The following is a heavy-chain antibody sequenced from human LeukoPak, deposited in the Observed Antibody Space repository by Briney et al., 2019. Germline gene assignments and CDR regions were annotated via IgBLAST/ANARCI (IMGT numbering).Heavy chain of an antibody. CDR3: ARGDLNYYDSSGHFDY. CDR1: GGSISSYY. CDR2: IYYSGST. V-gene: IGHV4-59*01. D-gene: IGHD3-22*01. Sequence: SETLSLTCTVSGGSISSYYWSWIRQPPGKGLEWIGYIYYSGSTNYNPSLKSRVTISVDTSKNQFSLKLSSVTAADTAVYYCARGDLNYYDSSGHFDYWGQGTLVTVSS. J-gene: IGHJ4*02.